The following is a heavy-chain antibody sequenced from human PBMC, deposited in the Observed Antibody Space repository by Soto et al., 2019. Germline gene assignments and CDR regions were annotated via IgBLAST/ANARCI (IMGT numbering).Heavy chain of an antibody. Sequence: GESLKISCWGSGYSFTSYWIGWVRQMPGKGLEWMGIIYPGDSDTRYSPSFQGQVTISVDKSISTAYLQWSSLKASDTAMYYCARHFVVYFYGMDVWGQGTTVTVSS. J-gene: IGHJ6*02. CDR2: IYPGDSDT. CDR3: ARHFVVYFYGMDV. CDR1: GYSFTSYW. D-gene: IGHD2-15*01. V-gene: IGHV5-51*01.